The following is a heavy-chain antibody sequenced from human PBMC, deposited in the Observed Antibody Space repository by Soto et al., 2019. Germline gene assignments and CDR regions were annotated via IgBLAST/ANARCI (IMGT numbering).Heavy chain of an antibody. CDR1: GFTFSSYA. D-gene: IGHD6-19*01. CDR2: ISGSGDST. J-gene: IGHJ4*02. V-gene: IGHV3-23*01. CDR3: AKDRMPVSGTLFDF. Sequence: GGSLRLSCVASGFTFSSYAMSWVRQAPGKGLEWVSGISGSGDSTYYADSVRGRFTISSDNSKNTLYLQMNSLRGEGTAVYYCAKDRMPVSGTLFDFWGQGILVTVSS.